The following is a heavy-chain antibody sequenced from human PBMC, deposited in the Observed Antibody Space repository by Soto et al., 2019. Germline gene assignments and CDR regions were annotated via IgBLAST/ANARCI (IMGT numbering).Heavy chain of an antibody. Sequence: QVQLVESGGGVVQPGRSLRLSCAASGFTFSSYGMHWVRQAPGKGLEWVAVISYDGSNKYYADSVKGRFTISRDNSKNTLYLQMNSLRDEDTDVYYCAKGDTGRWHDAFDIWGQGTLVTVSS. CDR1: GFTFSSYG. D-gene: IGHD2-21*02. CDR3: AKGDTGRWHDAFDI. CDR2: ISYDGSNK. J-gene: IGHJ3*02. V-gene: IGHV3-30*18.